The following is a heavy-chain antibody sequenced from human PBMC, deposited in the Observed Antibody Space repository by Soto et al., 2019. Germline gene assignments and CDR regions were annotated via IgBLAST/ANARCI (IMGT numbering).Heavy chain of an antibody. Sequence: QVQLVQSGAEVKKPGSSVKVSCKASGGTFSNYPVSWVRQAPGQGLEWMGGIIPIFGTVNYAQKFQGRLTXSAGESPSPAYMELSSLRSEDTAVYYCARGNRRWLQLWYVDLWGRGTLVTVSS. CDR2: IIPIFGTV. CDR1: GGTFSNYP. V-gene: IGHV1-69*12. J-gene: IGHJ2*01. CDR3: ARGNRRWLQLWYVDL. D-gene: IGHD5-12*01.